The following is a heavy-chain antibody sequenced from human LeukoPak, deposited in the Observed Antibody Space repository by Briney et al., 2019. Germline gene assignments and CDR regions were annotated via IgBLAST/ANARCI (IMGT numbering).Heavy chain of an antibody. CDR3: ARGLWWLPRFDY. D-gene: IGHD4/OR15-4a*01. J-gene: IGHJ4*02. CDR1: GGSFSGYY. V-gene: IGHV4-34*01. CDR2: INHSGST. Sequence: PSETLSITCAVYGGSFSGYYWSWIRQPPGKGLEWIGEINHSGSTNYNPSLKSRVTISVDTSKNQFSLKLSSVTAADTAVYYCARGLWWLPRFDYWGQGTLVTVSS.